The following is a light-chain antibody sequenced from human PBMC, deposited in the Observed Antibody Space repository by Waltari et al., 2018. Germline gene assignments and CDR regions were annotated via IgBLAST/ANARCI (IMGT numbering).Light chain of an antibody. CDR2: GAS. V-gene: IGKV3-15*01. CDR1: QSVSTN. J-gene: IGKJ4*01. Sequence: EIVMTQSPVTLSVSPGERATLSCRASQSVSTNLAWFQQRSGQAPRLLLYGASTRATGIPAKFSGSGSGTEFTLTISSLQSEDFVLYYCQQYESWPLTFGGGTKVEI. CDR3: QQYESWPLT.